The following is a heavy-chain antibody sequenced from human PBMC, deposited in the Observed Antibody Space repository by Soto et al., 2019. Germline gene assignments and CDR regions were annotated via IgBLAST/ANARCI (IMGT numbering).Heavy chain of an antibody. CDR1: GGSISSYY. V-gene: IGHV4-4*07. CDR3: ARDSSLAAANWFDP. Sequence: SETLSLTCTVSGGSISSYYWSWIRQPAGKGLEWIGRIYSSGSTKYNPSLESRVTMSVDTSKKQFSLSLSSVTAADTAVYYCARDSSLAAANWFDPWGQGTLVTVSS. J-gene: IGHJ5*02. CDR2: IYSSGST. D-gene: IGHD6-25*01.